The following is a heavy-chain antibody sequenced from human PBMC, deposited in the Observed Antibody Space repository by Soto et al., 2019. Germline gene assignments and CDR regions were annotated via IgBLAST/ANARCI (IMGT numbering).Heavy chain of an antibody. Sequence: PSETLSLTCTVSGGSISSSSYYWGWIRQPPGKGLEWIGSIYYSGSTYYNPSLKSRVTISVDTSKNQFSLKLSSVTAADTAVYYCARASGHYYYGSGSYYSYYYGMDVWGQGTTVTVSS. CDR1: GGSISSSSYY. D-gene: IGHD3-10*01. CDR2: IYYSGST. J-gene: IGHJ6*02. V-gene: IGHV4-39*07. CDR3: ARASGHYYYGSGSYYSYYYGMDV.